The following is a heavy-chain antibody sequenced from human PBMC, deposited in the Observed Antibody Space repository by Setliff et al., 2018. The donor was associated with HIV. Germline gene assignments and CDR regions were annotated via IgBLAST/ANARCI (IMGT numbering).Heavy chain of an antibody. Sequence: ASVKVSCKASGYTFTSYAMHWVRQAPGQRLEWMGWINAGNGNTKYSQEFQGRVTITRDTSASTAYMELSSLRSEDMAVYYCARGIVGANSISVVSYFDYWGQGTLVTSPQ. D-gene: IGHD1-26*01. CDR1: GYTFTSYA. V-gene: IGHV1-3*03. J-gene: IGHJ4*02. CDR3: ARGIVGANSISVVSYFDY. CDR2: INAGNGNT.